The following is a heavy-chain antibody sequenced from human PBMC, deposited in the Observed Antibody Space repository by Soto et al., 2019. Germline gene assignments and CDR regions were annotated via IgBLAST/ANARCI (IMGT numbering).Heavy chain of an antibody. J-gene: IGHJ4*02. CDR3: ARRLGLLVTPIPGY. V-gene: IGHV1-2*02. D-gene: IGHD2-21*02. CDR1: GYTFTGYH. CDR2: INPNSGVT. Sequence: GASVKVSCKASGYTFTGYHMHWVRQAPGQGLEWMGWINPNSGVTIYAQKFQGRVIMTRETPITTAYMELSRLTPDDTAVYYCARRLGLLVTPIPGYWGQGTLVTVLL.